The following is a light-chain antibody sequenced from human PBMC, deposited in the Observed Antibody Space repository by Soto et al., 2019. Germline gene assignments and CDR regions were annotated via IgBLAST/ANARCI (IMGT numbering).Light chain of an antibody. J-gene: IGKJ3*01. V-gene: IGKV3-20*01. CDR3: QQYGSSPAGFT. CDR2: GAS. CDR1: QSVSSTY. Sequence: EIVLTQSPGTLSLSPGERATLSCRASQSVSSTYLAWYQQKPGQAPSLLIYGASSRATGIPDRFSGSGSGTDFTLTISRLEPEDFAVYYCQQYGSSPAGFTFGPGTKVDLK.